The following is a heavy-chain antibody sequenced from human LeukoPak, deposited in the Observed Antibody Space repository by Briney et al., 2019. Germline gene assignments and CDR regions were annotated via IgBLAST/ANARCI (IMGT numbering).Heavy chain of an antibody. D-gene: IGHD2-2*01. Sequence: PSETLSLTCTVSGGSISSYYWSWIRQPAGKGLEWIGRIYTSGSTNYNPSLKSRVTMSVDTSKNQFSLKLSPVTAADTAVYYCARGYCSSTSCHNWFDPWGQGTLVTVSS. CDR3: ARGYCSSTSCHNWFDP. CDR1: GGSISSYY. J-gene: IGHJ5*02. V-gene: IGHV4-4*07. CDR2: IYTSGST.